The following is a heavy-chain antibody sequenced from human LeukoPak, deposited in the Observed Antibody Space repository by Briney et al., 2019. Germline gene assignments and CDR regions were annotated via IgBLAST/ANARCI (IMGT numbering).Heavy chain of an antibody. CDR2: ISGSGGST. J-gene: IGHJ2*01. CDR1: GFTFSSYW. CDR3: AKTDGDPYSWYFDL. V-gene: IGHV3-23*01. Sequence: GGSLRLSCAASGFTFSSYWMSWVRQAPGKGLEWVSAISGSGGSTYYADSVKGRFTISRDNSKNTLYLQMNSLRAEDTAVYYCAKTDGDPYSWYFDLWGRGTLVTVSS. D-gene: IGHD2-15*01.